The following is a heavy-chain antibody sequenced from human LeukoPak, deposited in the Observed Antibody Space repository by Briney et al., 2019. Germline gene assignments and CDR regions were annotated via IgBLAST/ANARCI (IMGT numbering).Heavy chain of an antibody. V-gene: IGHV4-38-2*02. CDR1: GYSISSGYY. Sequence: SETLSLTCTVSGYSISSGYYWGWVRQPPGKGLEWIGSIYHSGRTYYNPSLKSRVTISVDTSQSQFSLKLSSVTAADTAVYYCARALQVVAATPLDYWGQGTLVTVSS. D-gene: IGHD2-15*01. CDR2: IYHSGRT. CDR3: ARALQVVAATPLDY. J-gene: IGHJ4*02.